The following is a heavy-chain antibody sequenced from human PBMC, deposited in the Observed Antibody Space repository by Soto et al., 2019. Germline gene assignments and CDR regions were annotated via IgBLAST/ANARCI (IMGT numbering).Heavy chain of an antibody. CDR3: ARHYGFYYYYGMDV. V-gene: IGHV3-53*01. D-gene: IGHD4-17*01. CDR1: GFTVSSNY. J-gene: IGHJ6*02. CDR2: IYSGGST. Sequence: GSLRLSCAASGFTVSSNYMSWVRQAPGKGLEWVSVIYSGGSTYYADSVKGRFTISRDNSKNTLYLQMNSLRAEDTAVYYCARHYGFYYYYGMDVWGQGTTVTVSS.